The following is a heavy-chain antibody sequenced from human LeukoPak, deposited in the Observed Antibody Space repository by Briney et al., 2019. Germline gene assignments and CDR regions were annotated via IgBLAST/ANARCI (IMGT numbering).Heavy chain of an antibody. D-gene: IGHD5-12*01. Sequence: GGSLRLSCAASGFTFSSYAVHWVRQAPGKGLEWVAVLSFDGSNKYYADSVKGRFTISRDNSKNTLFLQMTSLRAEDTAVYYCARDRLEYGGYVIYSWGQGTLVTVSS. V-gene: IGHV3-30-3*01. J-gene: IGHJ5*02. CDR2: LSFDGSNK. CDR3: ARDRLEYGGYVIYS. CDR1: GFTFSSYA.